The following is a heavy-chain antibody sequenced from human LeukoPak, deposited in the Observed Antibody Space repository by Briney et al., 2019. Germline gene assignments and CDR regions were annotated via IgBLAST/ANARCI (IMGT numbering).Heavy chain of an antibody. CDR1: GFTFSSYG. J-gene: IGHJ4*02. CDR3: ARDWAPVSMKAVPFDC. Sequence: PGGSLRLSCAASGFTFSSYGMSWVRQAPGKGLEWVSAISGSGGSTYYADSVKGRFTISRDNSKNTLYLQMNSLRLEDTAVYYCARDWAPVSMKAVPFDCWGQGTLVTVSS. V-gene: IGHV3-23*01. CDR2: ISGSGGST. D-gene: IGHD2/OR15-2a*01.